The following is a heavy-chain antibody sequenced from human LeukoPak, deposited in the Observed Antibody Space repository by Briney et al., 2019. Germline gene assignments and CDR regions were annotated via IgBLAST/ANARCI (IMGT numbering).Heavy chain of an antibody. CDR1: GYTFTSFI. V-gene: IGHV1-18*04. D-gene: IGHD2-2*03. J-gene: IGHJ6*02. CDR2: ISAYNGNT. CDR3: ARDSGYCSSTSCYLDGMDV. Sequence: ASVKVSCKASGYTFTSFIITWVRQAPGQGLEWMGWISAYNGNTNYPQKLQGRVTMTTDTSTSTVYMELRSLRSDDTAVYYCARDSGYCSSTSCYLDGMDVWGQGTTVTVSS.